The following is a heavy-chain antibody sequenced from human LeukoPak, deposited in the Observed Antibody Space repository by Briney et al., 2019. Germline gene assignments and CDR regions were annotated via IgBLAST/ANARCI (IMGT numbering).Heavy chain of an antibody. J-gene: IGHJ5*02. CDR1: GFTFSSYA. V-gene: IGHV3-23*01. D-gene: IGHD3-9*01. Sequence: PGGSLRLSCAASGFTFSSYAMSWVRQAPGKGLEWVSAISGSGGGTYYADSMKGRFTISRDNSKNTLYLQMNSLRAEDTAVYYCAKDRFDILTGYYNWFDPWGQGTLVTVSS. CDR3: AKDRFDILTGYYNWFDP. CDR2: ISGSGGGT.